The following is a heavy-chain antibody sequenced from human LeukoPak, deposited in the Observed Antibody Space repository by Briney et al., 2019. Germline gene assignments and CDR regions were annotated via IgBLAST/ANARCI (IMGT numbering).Heavy chain of an antibody. CDR2: IIPIFGTA. V-gene: IGHV1-69*05. CDR3: ARDGYSSGWFDY. J-gene: IGHJ5*01. D-gene: IGHD6-19*01. CDR1: GGTFSSYA. Sequence: SVKVSCKASGGTFSSYAISWERQAPGQGLEWMGRIIPIFGTANYAQKFQGRVTITTDESTSTAYMELSSLRSEDTAVYYCARDGYSSGWFDYWGQGTLVTVSS.